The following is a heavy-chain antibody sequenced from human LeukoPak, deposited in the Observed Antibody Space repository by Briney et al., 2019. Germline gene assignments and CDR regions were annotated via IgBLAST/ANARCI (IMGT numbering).Heavy chain of an antibody. CDR1: GFTFSSYA. CDR2: IRSKDNNYAT. D-gene: IGHD6-19*01. J-gene: IGHJ4*02. CDR3: TSDTIAVAGPNFDY. Sequence: PGGSLRLSCAASGFTFSSYAMSWVRQASGKGLEWVGRIRSKDNNYATGYAESVKSRFTISRDESTNTAYLQMNGLKTEDTAVYFCTSDTIAVAGPNFDYWGQGTLVTVSS. V-gene: IGHV3-73*01.